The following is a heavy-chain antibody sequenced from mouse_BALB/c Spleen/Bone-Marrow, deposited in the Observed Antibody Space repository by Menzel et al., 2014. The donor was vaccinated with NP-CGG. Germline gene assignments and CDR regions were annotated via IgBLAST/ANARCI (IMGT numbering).Heavy chain of an antibody. V-gene: IGHV5-6-2*01. CDR2: INSNGGST. D-gene: IGHD2-12*01. Sequence: EVKLVESGGGLVKLGGSLKLSCAASGFTFXSYYMSWVRQTPEKRLGLVAAINSNGGSTYYPDTVKGRFTISRDNAKNTLYLQMSSLRSEDTALYYCARLGNDDAMDYWGQGTSVTVSS. J-gene: IGHJ4*01. CDR3: ARLGNDDAMDY. CDR1: GFTFXSYY.